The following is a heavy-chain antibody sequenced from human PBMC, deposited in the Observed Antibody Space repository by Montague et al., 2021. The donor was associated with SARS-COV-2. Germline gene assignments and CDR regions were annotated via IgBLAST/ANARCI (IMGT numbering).Heavy chain of an antibody. V-gene: IGHV4-39*01. Sequence: SETLSLTSTVSGGSISSSSYYWSWIRQPPGKGLEWIGSIYYSGSTYYNPSLKSRVTISVDTSKNQFSLKLSSVTAADTAVYYCGRQGSSSSWYGGYYYGMDVWGQGTTVTVSS. CDR3: GRQGSSSSWYGGYYYGMDV. CDR1: GGSISSSSYY. D-gene: IGHD6-13*01. J-gene: IGHJ6*02. CDR2: IYYSGST.